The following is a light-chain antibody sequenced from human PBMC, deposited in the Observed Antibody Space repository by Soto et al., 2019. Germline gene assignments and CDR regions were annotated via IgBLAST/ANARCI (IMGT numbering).Light chain of an antibody. J-gene: IGKJ4*01. CDR1: QSVGTY. CDR2: DAS. CDR3: QHRSNWPVT. V-gene: IGKV3-11*01. Sequence: EIVLTQSPATLSLSPGERATLSCRASQSVGTYLAWYQQKPGQAPRLLIYDASNRATGIPARFSGSGSGIDFTLTITSLEAEDFAVYYCQHRSNWPVTVGGGTKVEIK.